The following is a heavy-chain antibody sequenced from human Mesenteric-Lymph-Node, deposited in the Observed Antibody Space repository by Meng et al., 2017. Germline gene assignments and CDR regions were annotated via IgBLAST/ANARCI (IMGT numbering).Heavy chain of an antibody. Sequence: GESLKISCTASGFSVSTYYMSWVRQAPGKGLEWVSVIYHNGDTFNTDSVKGRFTISRDNSKNTVYLQMNSLRVEDTAVYYCARGLRASGDDTFGDYWGQGILVTVSS. D-gene: IGHD2-21*02. CDR3: ARGLRASGDDTFGDY. CDR1: GFSVSTYY. V-gene: IGHV3-66*02. CDR2: IYHNGDT. J-gene: IGHJ4*02.